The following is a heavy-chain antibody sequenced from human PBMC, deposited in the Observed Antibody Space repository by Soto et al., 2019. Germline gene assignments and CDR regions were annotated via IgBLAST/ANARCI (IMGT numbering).Heavy chain of an antibody. D-gene: IGHD5-12*01. CDR2: IYPGDSDT. CDR1: GYSFTSYW. Sequence: GESLKISCKGSGYSFTSYWIGWVRQMPGKGLEWMGIIYPGDSDTRYSPSFQGQVTISADKSISTAYLQWSSLKASDTAMYYCARPQSSDRRDGYNWDAFDIWGQGTMVTVSS. J-gene: IGHJ3*02. V-gene: IGHV5-51*01. CDR3: ARPQSSDRRDGYNWDAFDI.